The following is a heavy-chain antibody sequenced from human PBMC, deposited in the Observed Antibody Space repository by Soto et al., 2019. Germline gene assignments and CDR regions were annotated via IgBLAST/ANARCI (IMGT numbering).Heavy chain of an antibody. J-gene: IGHJ4*02. Sequence: QVQLVQSGAEVKEPGASVKVSCKASGYILSSYNMHWVRQAPGQGLEWMVMINPSGGRTSYAQKFNDRVSMTRDTSTTTVYMELSSLRSDDTAVYYCARTYCAADCPRRDFDYWGQGTLVTVSS. CDR3: ARTYCAADCPRRDFDY. D-gene: IGHD2-21*02. CDR2: INPSGGRT. CDR1: GYILSSYN. V-gene: IGHV1-46*01.